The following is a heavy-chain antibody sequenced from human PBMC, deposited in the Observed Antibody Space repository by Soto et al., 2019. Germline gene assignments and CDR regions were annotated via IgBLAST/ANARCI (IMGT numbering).Heavy chain of an antibody. D-gene: IGHD1-7*01. CDR3: AGTSSRQWYYMDV. J-gene: IGHJ6*03. CDR2: TYYRSRWYN. Sequence: PSQTLSLTCVISGDSVSSNSAAWNWIRQSPSRGLEWLGRTYYRSRWYNDYAVSVRSRITVNADTSKNQFSLHLSSVTPEDTAVYYCAGTSSRQWYYMDVWEKGTTVTVSS. CDR1: GDSVSSNSAA. V-gene: IGHV6-1*01.